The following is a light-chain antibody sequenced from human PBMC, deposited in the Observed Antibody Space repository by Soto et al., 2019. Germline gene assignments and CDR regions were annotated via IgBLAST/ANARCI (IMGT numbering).Light chain of an antibody. CDR2: AAS. CDR1: QGITSL. CDR3: QQRVYT. J-gene: IGKJ2*01. Sequence: DIQLTQSPSFLSASVRDRVTITCRASQGITSLLAWYQQKPGKAPNLLIYAASTLQSGVPSSFSGSGSGTEFTLTISSLQPEDFAVYYCQQRVYTFGQGTKLEIK. V-gene: IGKV1-9*01.